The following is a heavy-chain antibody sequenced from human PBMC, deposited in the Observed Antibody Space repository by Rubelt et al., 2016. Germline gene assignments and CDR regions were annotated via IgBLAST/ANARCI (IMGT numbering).Heavy chain of an antibody. CDR1: GGSISSYY. V-gene: IGHV4-59*01. CDR2: ISYGRSP. D-gene: IGHD3-16*01. CDR3: ARDSHYDYTYYYCMDV. Sequence: VQLQESGPGLVKPSETLSLTCTVSGGSISSYYWTWIRQPPGKGLEWIGYISYGRSPNYSPSLKRRVILSLDTSKNQFSLKPISVTAADTAVYYCARDSHYDYTYYYCMDVWGQGTTVTVSS. J-gene: IGHJ6*02.